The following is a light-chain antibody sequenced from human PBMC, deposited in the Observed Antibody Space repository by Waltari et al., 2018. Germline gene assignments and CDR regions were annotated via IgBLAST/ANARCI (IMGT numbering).Light chain of an antibody. Sequence: EIVMTQSPATLSVSPGESAPLPCRASQSVSSNLAWYQQKPGQAPRLLIYGASTRATGVPARFSGSGSGTDFTLTISGLQSEDYAVYFCHQHNSWPPLSFGGGTKVEIK. CDR1: QSVSSN. V-gene: IGKV3-15*01. J-gene: IGKJ4*01. CDR2: GAS. CDR3: HQHNSWPPLS.